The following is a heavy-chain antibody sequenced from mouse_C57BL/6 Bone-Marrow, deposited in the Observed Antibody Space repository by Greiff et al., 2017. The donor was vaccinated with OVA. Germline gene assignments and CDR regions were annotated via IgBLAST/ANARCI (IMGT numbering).Heavy chain of an antibody. Sequence: QVQLQQPGTELVKPGASVKLSCKASGYTFTSYWMHWVKQRPGQGLEWIGNINPSNGGTNYNEKFKGKATLTVDKSSSTAYMQLSSLTSRDSAVYYCARDLDCDGGYYFDYWGQGTTLTVSS. V-gene: IGHV1-53*01. CDR3: ARDLDCDGGYYFDY. CDR1: GYTFTSYW. CDR2: INPSNGGT. J-gene: IGHJ2*01.